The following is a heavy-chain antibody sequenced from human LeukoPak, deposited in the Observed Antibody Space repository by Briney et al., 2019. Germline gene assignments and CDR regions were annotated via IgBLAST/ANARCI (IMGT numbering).Heavy chain of an antibody. CDR3: VRGLVDY. V-gene: IGHV3-74*01. D-gene: IGHD6-6*01. J-gene: IGHJ4*02. CDR1: GFTFSSYW. Sequence: GGSLRLSCAASGFTFSSYWMHWVRQLPGKGLVWVSRINSDGSITTYADSVKGRFTISRDDAKNTLYLQMKSLRAEDTAVYYCVRGLVDYWGQGTLVTVSS. CDR2: INSDGSIT.